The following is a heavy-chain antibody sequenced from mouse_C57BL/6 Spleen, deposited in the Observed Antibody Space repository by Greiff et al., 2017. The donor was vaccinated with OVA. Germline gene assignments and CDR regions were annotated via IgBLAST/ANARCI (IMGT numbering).Heavy chain of an antibody. Sequence: QVQLKESGPELVKPGASVKISCKASGYAFSSSWMNWVKQRPGKGLEWIGRIYPGDGDTNYNGKFKGKATLTADKSSSTAYMQLSSLTSEDSAVYFCARRGYGYNAMDYWGQGTSVTVSS. J-gene: IGHJ4*01. CDR2: IYPGDGDT. CDR3: ARRGYGYNAMDY. CDR1: GYAFSSSW. D-gene: IGHD2-10*02. V-gene: IGHV1-82*01.